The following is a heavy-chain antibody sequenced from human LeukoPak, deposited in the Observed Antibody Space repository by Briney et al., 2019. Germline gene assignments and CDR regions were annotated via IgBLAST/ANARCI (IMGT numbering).Heavy chain of an antibody. J-gene: IGHJ4*02. CDR1: GFTFNNYV. CDR2: ITDSSTST. D-gene: IGHD6-13*01. V-gene: IGHV3-23*01. Sequence: PGGSLRLSCAASGFTFNNYVMNWVRQAPGKGLEWVSAITDSSTSTYYADSVKGRFTISRHNSKNTLYLQMNSLRAEDTAVYYCAKGSSSRRPYSFDYWGQGTLVTVSS. CDR3: AKGSSSRRPYSFDY.